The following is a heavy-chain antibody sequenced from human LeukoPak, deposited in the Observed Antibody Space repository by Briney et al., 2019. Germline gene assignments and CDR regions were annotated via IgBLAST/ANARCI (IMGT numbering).Heavy chain of an antibody. CDR2: IRYDGSNK. Sequence: GGSLRLSCAASGFTFSSYGMHWVRQAPGKGLEWVAFIRYDGSNKYYADSVKGRFTISRDNSKNTLYLQMNSLRAEDTAVYYCANGAIIVVVTAAIPDFQHWGQGTLVTVSS. CDR1: GFTFSSYG. V-gene: IGHV3-30*02. CDR3: ANGAIIVVVTAAIPDFQH. J-gene: IGHJ1*01. D-gene: IGHD2-2*02.